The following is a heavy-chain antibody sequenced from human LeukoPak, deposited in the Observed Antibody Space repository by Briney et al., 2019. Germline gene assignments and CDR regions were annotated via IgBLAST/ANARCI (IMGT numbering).Heavy chain of an antibody. J-gene: IGHJ6*02. V-gene: IGHV3-7*03. CDR2: IKQDGSER. Sequence: GGSPRLSCAASGFTFSGFSMSWVRQSPTKGLEWVANIKQDGSERYYVDSVKGRFTISRDNAKNSLYLQMSNLRAEDTAVYFCARGGGLDVWGQGATVTVSS. D-gene: IGHD3-16*01. CDR3: ARGGGLDV. CDR1: GFTFSGFS.